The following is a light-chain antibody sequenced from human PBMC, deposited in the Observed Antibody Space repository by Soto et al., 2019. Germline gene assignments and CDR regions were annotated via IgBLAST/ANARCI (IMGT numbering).Light chain of an antibody. Sequence: IRVTDSPSLLTASTGDIVTISWGSKNVSSSYLAWYQQKPGKAPELLIYAASNRDSGVPARFSGSGSGTDFTLTISRLEPEDFAVYYCQQYGSSGTFGQGTKVDIK. CDR1: NVSSSY. J-gene: IGKJ1*01. CDR3: QQYGSSGT. V-gene: IGKV1D-8*03. CDR2: AAS.